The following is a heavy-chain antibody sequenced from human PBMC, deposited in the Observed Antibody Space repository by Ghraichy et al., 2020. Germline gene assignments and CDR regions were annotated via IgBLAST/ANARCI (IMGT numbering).Heavy chain of an antibody. CDR1: GGSISSSNW. CDR2: IYHSGST. D-gene: IGHD3-16*01. V-gene: IGHV4-4*02. Sequence: SETLSLTCAVSGGSISSSNWWSWVRQPPGKGLEWIGEIYHSGSTNYNPSLKSRVTISVDKSKNQFSLKLSSVTAADTAVYYCARGRMGWGTPFVRDPGGYWGQGTLVTVSS. CDR3: ARGRMGWGTPFVRDPGGY. J-gene: IGHJ4*02.